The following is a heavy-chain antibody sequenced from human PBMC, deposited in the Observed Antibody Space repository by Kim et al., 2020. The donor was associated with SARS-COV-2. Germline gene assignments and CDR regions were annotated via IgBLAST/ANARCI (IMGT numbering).Heavy chain of an antibody. J-gene: IGHJ4*02. CDR1: GFTFSRYA. CDR3: VKDWGSSSWYTYFDY. Sequence: GGSLRLSCSASGFTFSRYAMHWVRQAPGKGLEYVSAISSNGGSTYYADSVKGRFTISRDNSKNTLYLQMSSLGAEDTAVYYCVKDWGSSSWYTYFDYWGQGTLVTVSS. V-gene: IGHV3-64D*06. D-gene: IGHD6-13*01. CDR2: ISSNGGST.